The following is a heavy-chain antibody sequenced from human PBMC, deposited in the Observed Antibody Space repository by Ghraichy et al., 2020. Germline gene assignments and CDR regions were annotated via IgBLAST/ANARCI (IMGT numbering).Heavy chain of an antibody. J-gene: IGHJ4*03. CDR1: GFTFSSYA. Sequence: GESLNISCAASGFTFSSYAMSWVRQAPGKGLEWVSAISGSSGNTYYADSVMGRFTISRDNSKNTLYLQMNSLRAEDTAVFYCVKDRGPSGSFDYWGQGTLVTVSS. CDR2: ISGSSGNT. CDR3: VKDRGPSGSFDY. V-gene: IGHV3-23*01. D-gene: IGHD6-19*01.